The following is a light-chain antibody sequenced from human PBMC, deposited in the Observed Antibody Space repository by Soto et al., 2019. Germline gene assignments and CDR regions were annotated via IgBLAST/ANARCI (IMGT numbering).Light chain of an antibody. CDR2: AAS. J-gene: IGKJ5*01. CDR3: HQSYSTALIT. Sequence: DLQMSQSLSTLSASVGDRVTITCRASQSISSWLAWYQQKPGKAPKLLIYAASSLQSGVPSRFSGSGSGTDFTLTISSLQPEDFATYYCHQSYSTALITFCQGTLLEIK. CDR1: QSISSW. V-gene: IGKV1-39*01.